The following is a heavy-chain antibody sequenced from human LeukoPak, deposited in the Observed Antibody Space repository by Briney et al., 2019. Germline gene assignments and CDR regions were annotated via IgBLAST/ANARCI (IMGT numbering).Heavy chain of an antibody. D-gene: IGHD1-26*01. CDR2: ISSNGGST. CDR3: AKDRIVGSSNFFDY. J-gene: IGHJ4*02. Sequence: GGSLRLSCAASGFTFSSYAMHWVRQAPGKGLEYVSAISSNGGSTYYANSVKGRFTISRDNSKNTLYLQMGSLRAEDTAVYYCAKDRIVGSSNFFDYWGQGTLVTVSS. V-gene: IGHV3-64*01. CDR1: GFTFSSYA.